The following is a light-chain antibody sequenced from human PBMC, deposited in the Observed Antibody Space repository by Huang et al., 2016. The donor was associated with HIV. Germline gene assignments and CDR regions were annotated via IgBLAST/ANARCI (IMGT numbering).Light chain of an antibody. V-gene: IGKV3-20*01. CDR1: QRVSTDY. J-gene: IGKJ4*01. CDR3: QQYGNSPLT. Sequence: ETVLTQSPGILSLSPGERATLSCRASQRVSTDYLAWYQQKPGQAPRLLIHGATDRATGIPDRFSGSGSGTDFTLTINRLEPEDFALYYCQQYGNSPLTFGGGTEVEIK. CDR2: GAT.